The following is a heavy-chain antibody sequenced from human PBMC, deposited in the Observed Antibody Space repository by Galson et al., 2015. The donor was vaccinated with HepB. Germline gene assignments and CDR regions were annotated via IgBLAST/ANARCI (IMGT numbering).Heavy chain of an antibody. CDR2: IYNPAST. V-gene: IGHV4-38-2*01. CDR3: ARNMTTVAEWFDT. CDR1: GDSISSTAY. J-gene: IGHJ5*02. D-gene: IGHD4-23*01. Sequence: ETLSLTCAVSGDSISSTAYWAWIRQPPGKRLEWIGSIYNPASTYYNPYLKSRVTMSLDTSKNEFYLRLTTVTAADTAVYYCARNMTTVAEWFDTWGQGTLVTVSS.